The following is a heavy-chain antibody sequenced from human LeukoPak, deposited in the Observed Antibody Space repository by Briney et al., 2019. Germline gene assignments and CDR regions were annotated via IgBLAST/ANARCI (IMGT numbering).Heavy chain of an antibody. V-gene: IGHV4-59*11. CDR1: GVSISNHY. Sequence: MASETLSLTCTVSGVSISNHYSSWIRQPPGKGLEWIGLLYPSGSTNYNPSLKSRVTISVDTSRTQFSLKLSSVTAADTAVYYCASGHYPFEYWGQGTLVTVSS. J-gene: IGHJ4*02. D-gene: IGHD1-26*01. CDR3: ASGHYPFEY. CDR2: LYPSGST.